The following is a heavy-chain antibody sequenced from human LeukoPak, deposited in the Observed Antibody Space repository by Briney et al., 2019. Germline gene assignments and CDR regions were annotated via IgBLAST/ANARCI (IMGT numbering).Heavy chain of an antibody. J-gene: IGHJ4*02. CDR1: GGSISSYY. Sequence: SETLSLTCTVSGGSISSYYWSWIRQPAGKGLQWIGRIYTSGSTNYNPSLKSRVTMSVDTSKNQFSLKLSSVTAADTAVYYCARNTYYYDSSGYYPFYYFDYWGQGTLVTVSS. CDR3: ARNTYYYDSSGYYPFYYFDY. D-gene: IGHD3-22*01. CDR2: IYTSGST. V-gene: IGHV4-4*07.